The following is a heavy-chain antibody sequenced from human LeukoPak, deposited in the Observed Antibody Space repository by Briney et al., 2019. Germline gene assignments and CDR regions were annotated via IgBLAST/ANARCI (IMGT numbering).Heavy chain of an antibody. V-gene: IGHV1-2*02. D-gene: IGHD6-13*01. J-gene: IGHJ5*02. CDR3: VLAAAGLNWFDP. CDR2: INPNSGST. Sequence: GASVKVSCKASGCTFTGNYMHWVRQAPGQGLEWMGWINPNSGSTNYAQKFQGRVTMTRDTSISTAYMELSRLRSDDTAVYYCVLAAAGLNWFDPWGQGTLATVSS. CDR1: GCTFTGNY.